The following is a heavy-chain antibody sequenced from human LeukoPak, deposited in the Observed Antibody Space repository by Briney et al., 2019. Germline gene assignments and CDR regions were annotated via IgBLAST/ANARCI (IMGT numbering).Heavy chain of an antibody. J-gene: IGHJ4*02. V-gene: IGHV4-34*01. CDR2: INHSGST. Sequence: SETLSLTCAVYGGSFSGYYWSWIRQPPGKGLEWIGEINHSGSTNYNPPLKSRVTISVDTSKNQFSLKLSSVTAADTAVYYCARGGIAVAGNAGYFDYWGQGTLVTVSS. D-gene: IGHD6-19*01. CDR3: ARGGIAVAGNAGYFDY. CDR1: GGSFSGYY.